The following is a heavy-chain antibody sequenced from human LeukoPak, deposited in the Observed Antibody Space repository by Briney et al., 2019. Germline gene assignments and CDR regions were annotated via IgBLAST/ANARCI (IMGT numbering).Heavy chain of an antibody. CDR2: INWNGGST. Sequence: GGSQSLSCAASGFTFDDYGMSWVRQAPGKGLEWVSGINWNGGSTGYADSVKGRFTISRDNAKNSLYLQMNSLRAEDTALYYCARIYCSSTSCSDYWGQGTLVTVSS. CDR3: ARIYCSSTSCSDY. V-gene: IGHV3-20*04. D-gene: IGHD2-2*01. J-gene: IGHJ4*02. CDR1: GFTFDDYG.